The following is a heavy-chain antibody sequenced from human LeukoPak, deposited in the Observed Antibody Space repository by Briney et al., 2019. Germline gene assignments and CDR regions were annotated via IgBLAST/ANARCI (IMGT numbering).Heavy chain of an antibody. V-gene: IGHV3-15*01. CDR1: GSTFSNAW. D-gene: IGHD3-3*01. CDR3: TTDREDTIFGVVITDY. CDR2: IKSKTDGGTT. J-gene: IGHJ4*02. Sequence: GGSLRLSCAASGSTFSNAWMSWVRQAPGKGLEWVGRIKSKTDGGTTDYAAPVKGRFTISRDDSKNTLYLQMNSLKTEDTAVYYCTTDREDTIFGVVITDYWGQGTLVTVSS.